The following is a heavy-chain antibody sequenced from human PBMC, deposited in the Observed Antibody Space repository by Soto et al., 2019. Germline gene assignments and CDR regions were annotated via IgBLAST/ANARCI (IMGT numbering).Heavy chain of an antibody. CDR3: ARDDSERPATY. J-gene: IGHJ4*02. D-gene: IGHD3-10*01. V-gene: IGHV4-59*01. CDR1: GGSISSYY. CDR2: VYNVATT. Sequence: PSETLSLTCIVSGGSISSYYWTWTRQPPGKGLEWIGCVYNVATTSYTPSFKSGFTLFLDTSKILFSLKLTFLTVADTAMYYCARDDSERPATYWGQGTLVTVSS.